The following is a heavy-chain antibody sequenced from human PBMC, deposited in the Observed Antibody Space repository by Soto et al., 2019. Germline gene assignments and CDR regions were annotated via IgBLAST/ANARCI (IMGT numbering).Heavy chain of an antibody. Sequence: ASVKVSCKASGYTFTDYYLYWVRQAPGQGLEWMGWINTYNGYTNHAQKLQGRVTMTTDTSTSTAYMELRSLRSDDTAVYYCARGVGSGTYYNQYNWFDPWGQGTLVTVSS. J-gene: IGHJ5*02. V-gene: IGHV1-18*04. CDR3: ARGVGSGTYYNQYNWFDP. CDR1: GYTFTDYY. CDR2: INTYNGYT. D-gene: IGHD3-10*01.